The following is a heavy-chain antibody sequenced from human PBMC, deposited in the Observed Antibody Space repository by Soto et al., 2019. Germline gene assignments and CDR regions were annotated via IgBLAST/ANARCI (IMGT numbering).Heavy chain of an antibody. CDR3: VRGGGGGTFDP. D-gene: IGHD2-15*01. CDR2: ISPGSRYP. CDR1: GFTFGDSY. J-gene: IGHJ5*02. Sequence: GGSVRLSCAGSGFTFGDSYMSWIRQAPGKGLEWLSYISPGSRYPAYADSVKGRFTISRDNAKRSLYLQMMSLTAEDTAIYYSVRGGGGGTFDPGGPGAMVTVSS. V-gene: IGHV3-11*06.